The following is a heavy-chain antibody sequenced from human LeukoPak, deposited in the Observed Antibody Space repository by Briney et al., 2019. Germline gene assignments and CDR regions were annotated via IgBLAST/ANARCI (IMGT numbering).Heavy chain of an antibody. CDR3: ARALIIAKGGWFDP. J-gene: IGHJ5*02. CDR1: GGSFSGYY. V-gene: IGHV4-34*01. D-gene: IGHD6-13*01. Sequence: SETLSLTCAVYGGSFSGYYWSWIRQPPGKGLEWIGEINHSGSTNYNPSLKSRVTISVDTSKNQFSLKLSSVTAADTAVYYCARALIIAKGGWFDPWGQGTLVTVSS. CDR2: INHSGST.